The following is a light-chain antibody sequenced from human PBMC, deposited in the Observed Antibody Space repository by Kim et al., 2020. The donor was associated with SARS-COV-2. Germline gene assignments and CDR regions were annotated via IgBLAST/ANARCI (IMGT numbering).Light chain of an antibody. CDR3: QQYNDWPRT. CDR1: QNVNSL. J-gene: IGKJ1*01. CDR2: GAS. Sequence: EVLMTQSPATLSVSPGEGATLSCRASQNVNSLLAWYQQKPGQTPRLLIYGASTRATGIPARFTGSRSGTEFTLTISSLQSEDFAVYYCQQYNDWPRTFGQGTKLDIK. V-gene: IGKV3-15*01.